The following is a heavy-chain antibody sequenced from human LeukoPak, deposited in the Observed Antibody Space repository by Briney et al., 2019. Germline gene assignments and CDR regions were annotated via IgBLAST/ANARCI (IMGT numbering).Heavy chain of an antibody. J-gene: IGHJ4*02. Sequence: SVKVSCKASGGTFSSYTISWVRQAPGQGLEWMGRIIPILGIANCAQKFQGRVTITADKSTSTAYMELGSLRSEDTAVYYCAREWGYDLPYFDYWGQGTLVTVSS. CDR3: AREWGYDLPYFDY. D-gene: IGHD5-12*01. CDR1: GGTFSSYT. CDR2: IIPILGIA. V-gene: IGHV1-69*04.